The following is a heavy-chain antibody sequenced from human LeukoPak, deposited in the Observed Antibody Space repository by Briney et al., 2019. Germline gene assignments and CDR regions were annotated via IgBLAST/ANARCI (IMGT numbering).Heavy chain of an antibody. J-gene: IGHJ5*02. CDR2: IYPGDSDT. CDR3: ARLGRYFDWLFRFDP. Sequence: GESLQISCKGSGYSFTSYWIGWVRQLPGKGLEWMGIIYPGDSDTRYSPSFQGQVTISADKSISTAYLQWSSLKASDTAMYYCARLGRYFDWLFRFDPWGQGTLVTVSS. D-gene: IGHD3-9*01. V-gene: IGHV5-51*01. CDR1: GYSFTSYW.